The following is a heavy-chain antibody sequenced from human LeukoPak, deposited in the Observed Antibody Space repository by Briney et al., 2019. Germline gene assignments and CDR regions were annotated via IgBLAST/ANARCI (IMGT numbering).Heavy chain of an antibody. CDR3: AREGGDWFDT. CDR1: GFTLYSYL. V-gene: IGHV3-7*01. CDR2: IKQGGSEK. J-gene: IGHJ5*02. Sequence: GGSVTLSCAASGFTLYSYLMIGLGQAPGGGREGGANIKQGGSEKYYVDSVKGRFTSSRDNAKDSLDLQMSSLRAEDTAVYDGAREGGDWFDTWGPGDLVTVSS. D-gene: IGHD3-16*01.